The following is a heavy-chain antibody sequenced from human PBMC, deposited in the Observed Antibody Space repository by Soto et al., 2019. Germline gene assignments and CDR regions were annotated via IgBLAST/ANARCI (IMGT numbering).Heavy chain of an antibody. CDR1: AGTFSSYT. CDR3: AREGITGTSHAFDI. D-gene: IGHD1-20*01. CDR2: IIPILGIA. J-gene: IGHJ3*02. V-gene: IGHV1-69*04. Sequence: SVKVSCKASAGTFSSYTISWVRQAPGQGLEWMGRIIPILGIANYAQKFQGRVTITADKSTSTAYMELSSLRAEDTAVYYCAREGITGTSHAFDIWGQGTMVTVSS.